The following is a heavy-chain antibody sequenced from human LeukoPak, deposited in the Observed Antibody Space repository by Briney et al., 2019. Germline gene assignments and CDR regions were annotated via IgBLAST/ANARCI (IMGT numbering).Heavy chain of an antibody. CDR1: GGTFSIYA. Sequence: SVKVSCKASGGTFSIYAISWVRQAPGQGLEWMGGIIPIFGTANYAQKFQGRVTITADESTSTAYMELSSLRSEDTAVYYCAREGYYDSSGYHVKWFDPWGQGTLVTVSS. CDR3: AREGYYDSSGYHVKWFDP. D-gene: IGHD3-22*01. V-gene: IGHV1-69*13. J-gene: IGHJ5*02. CDR2: IIPIFGTA.